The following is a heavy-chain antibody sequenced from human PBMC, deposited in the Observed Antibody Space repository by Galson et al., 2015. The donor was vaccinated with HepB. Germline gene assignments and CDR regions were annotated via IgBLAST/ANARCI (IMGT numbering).Heavy chain of an antibody. CDR1: GFTFRSYA. Sequence: FLRLSCAASGFTFRSYAWVRQAPGKGLGWVSAISGSDGGTAYADSVRGRFTISRDSSKNTLYLQMNSLRGDDTAVYYCANASPYGTTWYGANDYWGQGTLVTVSS. CDR3: ANASPYGTTWYGANDY. J-gene: IGHJ4*02. V-gene: IGHV3-23*01. D-gene: IGHD6-13*01. CDR2: ISGSDGGT.